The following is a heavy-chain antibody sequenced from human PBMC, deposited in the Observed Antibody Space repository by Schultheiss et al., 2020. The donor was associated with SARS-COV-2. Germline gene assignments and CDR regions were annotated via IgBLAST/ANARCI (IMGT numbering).Heavy chain of an antibody. CDR2: IWYDGSNK. V-gene: IGHV3-30*02. D-gene: IGHD1-26*01. J-gene: IGHJ6*02. Sequence: GESLKISCAASGFTFSSYGMHWVRQAPGKGLEWVAVIWYDGSNKYYADSVKGRFTISRDNSKNTLYLQMNSLRAEDTAVYYCAKDSLRELLRPGYYYYGMDVWGQGTTVTVSS. CDR1: GFTFSSYG. CDR3: AKDSLRELLRPGYYYYGMDV.